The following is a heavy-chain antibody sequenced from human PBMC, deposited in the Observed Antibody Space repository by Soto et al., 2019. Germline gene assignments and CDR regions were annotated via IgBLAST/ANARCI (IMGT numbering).Heavy chain of an antibody. D-gene: IGHD1-26*01. CDR3: AAHRYSGSFGSFDY. J-gene: IGHJ4*02. V-gene: IGHV1-8*01. Sequence: QVQLVQSGAEVKKPGASVKVSCEASGYTFTSYDINWVRQATGQGLEWMGWMNPNSGNTGYAQKFQGRVTMTRNTSKNTAYMELSSLRSEDTAVYYCAAHRYSGSFGSFDYWGQGTLVTVSS. CDR2: MNPNSGNT. CDR1: GYTFTSYD.